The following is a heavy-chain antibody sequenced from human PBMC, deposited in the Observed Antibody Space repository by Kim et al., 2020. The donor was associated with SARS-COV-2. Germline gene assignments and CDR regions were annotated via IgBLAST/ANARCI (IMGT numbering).Heavy chain of an antibody. V-gene: IGHV1-3*01. CDR3: ARDGRSVDYYFDY. Sequence: ASVKVSCKTSGYTFTSYSPHWVRQAPGQRLEWMGWINAGNVNTKYSQKFQGRVTISWDTSASAASIELTSLRSEDTAVYYCARDGRSVDYYFDYWGQGTLVTVSS. CDR2: INAGNVNT. J-gene: IGHJ4*02. CDR1: GYTFTSYS.